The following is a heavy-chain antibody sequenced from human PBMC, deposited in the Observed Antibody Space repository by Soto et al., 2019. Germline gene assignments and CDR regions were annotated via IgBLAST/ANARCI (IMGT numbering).Heavy chain of an antibody. CDR3: ATDRYYCSGGSCYSYYYYYYMDV. V-gene: IGHV3-30*03. Sequence: QVQLVESGGGVVQPGRSLRLSCAASGFTFSSYGMHWVRQAPGKGLEWVAVISYDGSNKYYADSVKGRFTISRDNSKNTLYLQMNSLRAEDTDVYYCATDRYYCSGGSCYSYYYYYYMDVWGKGTTVTVSS. J-gene: IGHJ6*03. CDR1: GFTFSSYG. D-gene: IGHD2-15*01. CDR2: ISYDGSNK.